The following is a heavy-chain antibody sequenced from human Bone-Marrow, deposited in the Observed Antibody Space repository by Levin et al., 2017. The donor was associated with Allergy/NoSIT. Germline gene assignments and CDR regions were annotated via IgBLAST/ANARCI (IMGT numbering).Heavy chain of an antibody. Sequence: PSGGSLRLSCAGSGFTFGDYPLSWFRQAPGKGLEWVGFIRSKGYGGTTEYAASVKGRFAISRDDSKSIAYLQMNSLKTEDTAMYYCTRGREFDPWGQGTLVTVSS. V-gene: IGHV3-49*03. CDR2: IRSKGYGGTT. CDR3: TRGREFDP. CDR1: GFTFGDYP. J-gene: IGHJ5*02. D-gene: IGHD5-24*01.